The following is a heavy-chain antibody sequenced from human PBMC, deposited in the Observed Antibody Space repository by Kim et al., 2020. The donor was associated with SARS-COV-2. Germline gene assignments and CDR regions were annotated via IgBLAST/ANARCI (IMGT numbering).Heavy chain of an antibody. CDR2: IWHDGSNE. Sequence: GGSLRLSCAASGFTFTAYGMHWVRPAPGKGLEWVAVIWHDGSNEYYADSVKGRFTISRDNSKNTLYLQMNSLRAEDTAVYFCARVGGSSTWYFLDYWGQG. V-gene: IGHV3-33*01. D-gene: IGHD6-13*01. CDR3: ARVGGSSTWYFLDY. CDR1: GFTFTAYG. J-gene: IGHJ4*02.